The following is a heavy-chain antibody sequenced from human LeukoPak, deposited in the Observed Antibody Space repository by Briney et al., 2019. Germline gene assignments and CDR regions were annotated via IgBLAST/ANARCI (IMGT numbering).Heavy chain of an antibody. D-gene: IGHD3-22*01. CDR2: IRYDGSNK. V-gene: IGHV3-30*02. Sequence: GGSLRLSCAASGFTFSSYGMHWVRQAPGKELEWVAFIRYDGSNKYYADSVKGRFTISRDNSKNTLYLQMNSLRAEDTAVYYCAKDLAYYYDSSGYYALPGYWGQGTLVTVSS. CDR1: GFTFSSYG. CDR3: AKDLAYYYDSSGYYALPGY. J-gene: IGHJ4*02.